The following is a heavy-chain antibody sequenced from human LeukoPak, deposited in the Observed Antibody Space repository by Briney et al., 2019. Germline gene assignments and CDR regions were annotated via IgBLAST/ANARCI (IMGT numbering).Heavy chain of an antibody. D-gene: IGHD3-16*01. Sequence: ASVKVSCKASGYTFTRYAINWLRQAPGQGLEWMGWINMYTANPAYAQGFTERFVFSLDTSVTTAYLQISNLKTEDTAVYYCARHDNDDDFDYWGQGTLVAVSS. CDR2: INMYTANP. CDR3: ARHDNDDDFDY. V-gene: IGHV7-4-1*02. CDR1: GYTFTRYA. J-gene: IGHJ4*02.